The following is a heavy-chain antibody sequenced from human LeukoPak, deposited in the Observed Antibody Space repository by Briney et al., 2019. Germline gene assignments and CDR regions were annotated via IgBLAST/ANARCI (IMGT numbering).Heavy chain of an antibody. CDR3: ARLYTRYSSGWYGPYYFDY. CDR2: INHSGST. CDR1: GGSFSGYY. D-gene: IGHD6-19*01. Sequence: SETLSLTCAVYGGSFSGYYWSWIRQPPGKGLEWIGEINHSGSTNYNPSLKSRVTISVDTSKNQFSLKLSSVTAADTAVYYCARLYTRYSSGWYGPYYFDYWGQGTLVTVSS. J-gene: IGHJ4*02. V-gene: IGHV4-34*01.